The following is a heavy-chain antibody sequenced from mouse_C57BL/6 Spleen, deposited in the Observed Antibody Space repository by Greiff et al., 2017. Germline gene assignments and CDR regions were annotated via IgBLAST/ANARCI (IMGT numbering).Heavy chain of an antibody. D-gene: IGHD1-1*01. CDR2: ISGGGGNT. V-gene: IGHV5-9*01. CDR1: GFTFSSYT. CDR3: ARDYYGSSYFDV. J-gene: IGHJ1*03. Sequence: VQLKESGGGLVKPGGSLKLSCAASGFTFSSYTMSWVRQTPEKRLEWVATISGGGGNTYYPDSVKGRFTISRDNAKNTLYLQMSSLRSEDTALYYCARDYYGSSYFDVWGTGTTVTVSS.